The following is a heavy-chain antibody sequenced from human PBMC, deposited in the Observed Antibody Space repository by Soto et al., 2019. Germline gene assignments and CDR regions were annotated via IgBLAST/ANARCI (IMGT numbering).Heavy chain of an antibody. D-gene: IGHD1-26*01. CDR3: ARESGGATATLDYYYFYMDV. CDR1: GYRFSDYY. CDR2: MNPNSGDT. J-gene: IGHJ6*03. Sequence: QAQLVQSGAEVKKPGASVTVSCKASGYRFSDYYLHWVRQAPGQGPEWMGWMNPNSGDTKYAQKFKGRVTMTRDTSVRTAFMELNWLKSDDTAVYYYARESGGATATLDYYYFYMDVWGIGTTVTVSS. V-gene: IGHV1-2*02.